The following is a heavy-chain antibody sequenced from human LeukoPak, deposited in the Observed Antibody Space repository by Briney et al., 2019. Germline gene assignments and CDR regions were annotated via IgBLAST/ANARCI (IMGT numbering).Heavy chain of an antibody. D-gene: IGHD3-3*01. CDR1: GYTFTSYG. J-gene: IGHJ6*02. V-gene: IGHV1-18*01. Sequence: EASVKVSCKASGYTFTSYGISWVRQAPGQGLEWMGWISAYNGNTNYAQKLQGRVTMATDTSTSTAYMELRSLRSDDTAVYYCARANYDFWSGYYTSYYYYGMDVWGQGTTVTVSS. CDR2: ISAYNGNT. CDR3: ARANYDFWSGYYTSYYYYGMDV.